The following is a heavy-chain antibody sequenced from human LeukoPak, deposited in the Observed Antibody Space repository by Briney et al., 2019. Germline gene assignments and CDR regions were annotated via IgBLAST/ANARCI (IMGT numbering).Heavy chain of an antibody. Sequence: SETLSLTCTVSGGSISSYYWSWIRQPPGKGLEWIGYIYYSGSTNYNPSLKSRVTMSVDTSKNQFSLKLSSVTAADTAVYYCARGTLGYSGSQFDYWGQGTLVTVSS. CDR2: IYYSGST. V-gene: IGHV4-59*01. D-gene: IGHD1-26*01. CDR3: ARGTLGYSGSQFDY. CDR1: GGSISSYY. J-gene: IGHJ4*02.